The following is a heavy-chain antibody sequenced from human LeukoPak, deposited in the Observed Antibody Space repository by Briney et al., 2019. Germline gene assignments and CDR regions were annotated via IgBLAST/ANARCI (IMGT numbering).Heavy chain of an antibody. V-gene: IGHV4-39*07. CDR2: IYYSGST. J-gene: IGHJ4*02. CDR3: ARREDLTFDY. D-gene: IGHD1-26*01. CDR1: GGSISSSSYY. Sequence: SETLSLTCTVSGGSISSSSYYWGWIRQPPGKGLEWIGSIYYSGSTYYNPSLKSRVTISVDTSKNQFSLKLSSVTAADTAVYYCARREDLTFDYWGQGTLVTVSS.